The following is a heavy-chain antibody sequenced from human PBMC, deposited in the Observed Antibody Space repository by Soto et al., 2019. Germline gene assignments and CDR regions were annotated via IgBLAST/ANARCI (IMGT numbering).Heavy chain of an antibody. J-gene: IGHJ4*02. V-gene: IGHV1-8*01. Sequence: QVQLVQSGAEVKKPGASVKVPCKASGYTFTSYDINWVRQAAGQGPEWMGYMSPNSGNTGYAQNFQGRVTMTRDTSISTAYMELASLTSEDTAVYYCSRGEWELRHWGQGSLVIVSS. CDR1: GYTFTSYD. CDR2: MSPNSGNT. CDR3: SRGEWELRH. D-gene: IGHD1-26*01.